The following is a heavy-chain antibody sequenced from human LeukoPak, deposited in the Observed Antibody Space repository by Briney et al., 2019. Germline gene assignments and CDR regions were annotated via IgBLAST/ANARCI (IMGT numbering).Heavy chain of an antibody. CDR1: GGTFSNFA. CDR3: ARFGGGYDSAFDY. J-gene: IGHJ4*02. CDR2: IIPIFGTA. D-gene: IGHD5-12*01. Sequence: GASVKVSCKASGGTFSNFAFSWVRQAPGQGLEWMGGIIPIFGTANYAQKFQGRVTITTDESTSTAYMELSSMRSEDTAVYYCARFGGGYDSAFDYWGQGTLVTVSS. V-gene: IGHV1-69*05.